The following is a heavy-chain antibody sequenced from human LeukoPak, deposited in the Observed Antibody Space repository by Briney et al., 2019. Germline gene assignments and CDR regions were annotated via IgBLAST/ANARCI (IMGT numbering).Heavy chain of an antibody. V-gene: IGHV1-18*01. J-gene: IGHJ4*02. Sequence: ASVKVSCKASGYTFTSYGISWVRQAPGQGLEWMGWISAYNGNTNYAQKLQGRVTMTTDTSTSTAYMELRSLRSDDTAVYYCARAGITIIVVVSPPDYWGQGTLVTVSS. CDR2: ISAYNGNT. CDR1: GYTFTSYG. CDR3: ARAGITIIVVVSPPDY. D-gene: IGHD3-22*01.